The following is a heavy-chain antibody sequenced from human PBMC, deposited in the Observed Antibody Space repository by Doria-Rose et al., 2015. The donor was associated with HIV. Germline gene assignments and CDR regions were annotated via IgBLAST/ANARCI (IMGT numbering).Heavy chain of an antibody. Sequence: SGPVLVKPTETLTLTCTVSGVSLSSPGMGVSWIRQPPGKALEWLANSFSDDERSYNTSLKSRLTLSRGTSKSQVVLTMTDMDPVDTATYYCARIKSSRWYHKYYFDFWGQGTLVIVSA. J-gene: IGHJ4*02. CDR3: ARIKSSRWYHKYYFDF. CDR1: GVSLSSPGMG. D-gene: IGHD6-13*01. V-gene: IGHV2-26*01. CDR2: SFSDDER.